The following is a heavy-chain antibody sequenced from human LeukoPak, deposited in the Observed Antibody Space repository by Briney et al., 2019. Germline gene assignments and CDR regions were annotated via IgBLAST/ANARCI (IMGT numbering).Heavy chain of an antibody. CDR3: ARLVTPPRNYYYYYYMDV. CDR2: ISAYNGNT. J-gene: IGHJ6*03. D-gene: IGHD2-21*02. Sequence: ASVKVSCKASGYTFTSYGISWVRQAPGQGLEWMGWISAYNGNTNYAQKLQGRVTMTTDTSTSTAYMELRSLRSDDTAVYYCARLVTPPRNYYYYYYMDVWGRGTTVTVSS. CDR1: GYTFTSYG. V-gene: IGHV1-18*01.